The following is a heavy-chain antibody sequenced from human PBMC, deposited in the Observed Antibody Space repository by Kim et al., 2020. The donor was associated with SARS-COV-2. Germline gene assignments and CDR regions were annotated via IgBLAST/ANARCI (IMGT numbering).Heavy chain of an antibody. CDR3: ARDVFGSGSYF. CDR2: ISGDGGST. V-gene: IGHV3-43*02. D-gene: IGHD3-10*01. CDR1: GFTFEDDA. Sequence: GGSLRLSCTASGFTFEDDAMSWVRQSPGRGLEWVSLISGDGGSTYYADTVEGRFTISRDNNNNSLFLQMHSLKSEDSALYYCARDVFGSGSYFWGRETLVTVSS. J-gene: IGHJ4*02.